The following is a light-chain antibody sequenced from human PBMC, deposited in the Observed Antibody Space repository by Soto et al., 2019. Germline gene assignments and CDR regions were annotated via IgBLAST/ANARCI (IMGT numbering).Light chain of an antibody. Sequence: DTQMTQSPSTLSASVGDRVTITCRASQSISSWLAWYQQKPGKAPKLLIYDASSLESGVPSRFSGSGSGTEFTLTISSLQPDDFATYYCQQYNSYSFLTFGQGTKVEIK. J-gene: IGKJ1*01. CDR1: QSISSW. V-gene: IGKV1-5*01. CDR3: QQYNSYSFLT. CDR2: DAS.